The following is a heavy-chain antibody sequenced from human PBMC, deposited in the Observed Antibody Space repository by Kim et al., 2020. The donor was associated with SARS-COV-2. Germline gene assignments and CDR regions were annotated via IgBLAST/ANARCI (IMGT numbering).Heavy chain of an antibody. J-gene: IGHJ3*02. Sequence: SETLSLTCSVSGGSISSYYWSWLRQPPQKGLEWIGYIYYTGSTNYNPSLKSRVTISLDTSRNQFSLKLTSVTAADTAVYYCARDTAGGDSYGYFAFDMWGQGTMVTVSS. CDR3: ARDTAGGDSYGYFAFDM. CDR1: GGSISSYY. CDR2: IYYTGST. V-gene: IGHV4-59*01. D-gene: IGHD5-18*01.